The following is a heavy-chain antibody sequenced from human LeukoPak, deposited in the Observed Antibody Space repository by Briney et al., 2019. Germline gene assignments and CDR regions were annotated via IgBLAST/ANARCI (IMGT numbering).Heavy chain of an antibody. CDR1: GYTFTGYY. J-gene: IGHJ6*02. V-gene: IGHV1-2*02. D-gene: IGHD3-22*01. Sequence: GASVKVSCKASGYTFTGYYMHWVRQAPGQGLEWMGWINPNSGGTNYAQKFQGRVTMTRDTSISTAYMELSRLRSDDTAVYYCARDFTGASGPYYYDSSGPYYYYYGMDVWGQGTTVTVSS. CDR2: INPNSGGT. CDR3: ARDFTGASGPYYYDSSGPYYYYYGMDV.